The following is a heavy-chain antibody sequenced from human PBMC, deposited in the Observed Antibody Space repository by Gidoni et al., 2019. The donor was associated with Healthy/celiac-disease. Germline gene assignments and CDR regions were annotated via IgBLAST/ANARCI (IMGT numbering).Heavy chain of an antibody. CDR1: GYTFTSYG. Sequence: QVQLVQSGAEVKKPGASVKVSCKASGYTFTSYGISWVQQAPGQGLEWMGWISAYNGNTNYAQKLQGRVTMTPAPSTSTAYMGLRSLRSTDTAVYYCARDNSSSWYSGGYWGQGTLVTVSS. J-gene: IGHJ4*02. CDR3: ARDNSSSWYSGGY. CDR2: ISAYNGNT. D-gene: IGHD6-13*01. V-gene: IGHV1-18*04.